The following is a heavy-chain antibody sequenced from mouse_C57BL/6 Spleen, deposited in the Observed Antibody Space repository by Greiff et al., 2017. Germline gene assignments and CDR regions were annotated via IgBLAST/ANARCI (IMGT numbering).Heavy chain of an antibody. CDR3: ATRSVDSSGYDAY. CDR1: GYAFTNYL. Sequence: QVQLQQSGAELVRPGTSVKVSCKASGYAFTNYLIEWVKQRPGQGLEWIGVINPGSGGTNYNEKFKGKATLTADKSSSTAYLQLSSLTSEDSAVYVCATRSVDSSGYDAYWGQGTLVTVSA. J-gene: IGHJ3*01. CDR2: INPGSGGT. V-gene: IGHV1-54*01. D-gene: IGHD3-2*02.